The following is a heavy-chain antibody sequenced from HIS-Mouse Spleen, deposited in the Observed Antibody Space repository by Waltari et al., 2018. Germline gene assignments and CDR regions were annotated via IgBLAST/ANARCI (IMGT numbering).Heavy chain of an antibody. CDR1: GGSFSGYY. J-gene: IGHJ4*02. CDR3: ARVSLTVVITRRYFDY. V-gene: IGHV4-34*01. CDR2: INHSGST. Sequence: QVQLQQWGAGLLKPSETLSLTCAVYGGSFSGYYWSWIRQPPGKGLEWIGEINHSGSTNYNPSLKSRVTRSVDTSKNQFSLKLSSVTAADTAVYYCARVSLTVVITRRYFDYWGQGTLVTVSS. D-gene: IGHD3-22*01.